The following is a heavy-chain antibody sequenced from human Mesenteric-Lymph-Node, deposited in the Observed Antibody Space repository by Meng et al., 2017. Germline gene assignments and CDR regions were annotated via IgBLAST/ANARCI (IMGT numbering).Heavy chain of an antibody. CDR2: FNTYTGNP. J-gene: IGHJ6*02. CDR3: ARDRSSYSYGYFYYYYGMDV. D-gene: IGHD5-18*01. Sequence: ASVKVSCKASGYSFTTYGMNWVPQAPGQGLEWMGWFNTYTGNPTYAQGFTGRFVFSMDTSASTAYLQISSLKAEDTAVYYCARDRSSYSYGYFYYYYGMDVWGQGTTVTVSS. V-gene: IGHV7-81*01. CDR1: GYSFTTYG.